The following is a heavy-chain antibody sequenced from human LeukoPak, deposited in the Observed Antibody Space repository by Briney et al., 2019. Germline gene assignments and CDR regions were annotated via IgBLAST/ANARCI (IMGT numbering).Heavy chain of an antibody. CDR3: ARHIGGGIEDMDV. V-gene: IGHV4-39*01. J-gene: IGHJ6*03. Sequence: TLSLTCTVSGGSISSSSHYWGWIRQPPGKGLEWIGSIYYSGTTAYNPSLKSRVTISVDTSKNQFSLKLSSVTAADTAVYYCARHIGGGIEDMDVWGRGTKVTVSS. D-gene: IGHD3-16*02. CDR1: GGSISSSSHY. CDR2: IYYSGTT.